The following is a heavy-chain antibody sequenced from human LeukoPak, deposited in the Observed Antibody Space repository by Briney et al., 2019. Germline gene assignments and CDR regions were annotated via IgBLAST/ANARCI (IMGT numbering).Heavy chain of an antibody. V-gene: IGHV5-51*01. CDR1: GYNFSIYW. J-gene: IGHJ5*02. CDR3: ARQVTAAGHSWFDP. D-gene: IGHD6-13*01. CDR2: IYPGDSDT. Sequence: GESLKISCTGSGYNFSIYWIAWVRQVPGKGLEWMGIIYPGDSDTTYSPSFQGQVAISADKSISTSYLHWNSLKASDTAMYYCARQVTAAGHSWFDPWGQGTLVTVSS.